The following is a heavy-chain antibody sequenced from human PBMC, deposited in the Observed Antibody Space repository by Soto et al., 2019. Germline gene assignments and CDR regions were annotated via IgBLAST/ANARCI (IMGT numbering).Heavy chain of an antibody. Sequence: QVQLLQSGAEVKKPGASVKVSCKASGYTFTNYGITWVRQAPGQGREWMGWISAYNGDTHYTQRLQGRVTMTTDTSTSTAYMELRGLRSDDTAVYYCARVRQIVGYFYYYMDVCGKGTTVTVSS. CDR1: GYTFTNYG. J-gene: IGHJ6*03. D-gene: IGHD6-6*01. CDR3: ARVRQIVGYFYYYMDV. V-gene: IGHV1-18*01. CDR2: ISAYNGDT.